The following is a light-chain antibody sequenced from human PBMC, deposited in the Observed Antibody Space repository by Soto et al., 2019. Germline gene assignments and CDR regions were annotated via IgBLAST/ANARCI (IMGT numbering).Light chain of an antibody. CDR3: SSYAGSNNPVV. Sequence: QSALTQPPSASGSPGQSVTISCTGTSSDVGGYNYVSWYQQHPGKAPKLMIYEVSKQPSGVPDRFSGSKSGNTASLTVSGLQAEDEADYYCSSYAGSNNPVVFGGGTKLTV. CDR1: SSDVGGYNY. J-gene: IGLJ2*01. CDR2: EVS. V-gene: IGLV2-8*01.